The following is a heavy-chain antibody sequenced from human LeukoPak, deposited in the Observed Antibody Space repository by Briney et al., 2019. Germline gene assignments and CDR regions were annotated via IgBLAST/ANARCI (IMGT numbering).Heavy chain of an antibody. Sequence: PGGSLRLSCAASGFTFSDYYMSWIRQAPGKGLEWVSYISSSGSTIYYADSVKGRFTISRDNAKNSLYLQMNSLRAEDTAVYYCAREVKQWLVLQYNWFDPWGQGTLVTVSS. D-gene: IGHD6-19*01. CDR2: ISSSGSTI. J-gene: IGHJ5*02. CDR3: AREVKQWLVLQYNWFDP. V-gene: IGHV3-11*01. CDR1: GFTFSDYY.